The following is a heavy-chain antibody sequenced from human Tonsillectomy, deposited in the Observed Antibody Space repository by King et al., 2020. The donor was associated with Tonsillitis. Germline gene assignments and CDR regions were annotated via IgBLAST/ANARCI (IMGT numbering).Heavy chain of an antibody. Sequence: TLKESGPTLVKPTQTLTLTCSFSGFSLSTSGVGVGWIRQPPGKALEWLALIYWNDDKRYSPSLKNRLTITKDTSKNQVVLTMTNMDPVDTATYYCATPQPGSYYTWQGPMYYFDYWGQGTLVTVSS. V-gene: IGHV2-5*01. CDR1: GFSLSTSGVG. CDR2: IYWNDDK. CDR3: ATPQPGSYYTWQGPMYYFDY. J-gene: IGHJ4*02. D-gene: IGHD3-10*01.